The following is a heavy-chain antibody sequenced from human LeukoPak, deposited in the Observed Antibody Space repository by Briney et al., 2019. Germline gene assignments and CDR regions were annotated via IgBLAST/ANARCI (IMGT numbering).Heavy chain of an antibody. CDR2: DSGGST. CDR3: ARVIVNGGMDV. Sequence: GVSLRLSCAASGFTFSSHDMMWVRQAPGKGREGVLTDSGGSTYYADSVKGRFTISRDTSKNTLFLQMNSLRAEDTALYYCARVIVNGGMDVWGQGTTVTVSS. D-gene: IGHD2/OR15-2a*01. V-gene: IGHV3-23*01. CDR1: GFTFSSHD. J-gene: IGHJ6*02.